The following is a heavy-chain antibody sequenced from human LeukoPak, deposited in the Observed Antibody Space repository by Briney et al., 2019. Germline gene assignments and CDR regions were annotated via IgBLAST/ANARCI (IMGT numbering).Heavy chain of an antibody. J-gene: IGHJ4*02. Sequence: SETLSLTCTVSGGSIDNSHYYLGWIRQPPGEGLEWIASIHYSGSTHYNPSLKSRVTISVDTSKNQFSLKLSSVTAADTAVYYCVRLASGLIDYWGQGTLVTVSS. CDR3: VRLASGLIDY. CDR1: GGSIDNSHYY. D-gene: IGHD6-19*01. V-gene: IGHV4-39*01. CDR2: IHYSGST.